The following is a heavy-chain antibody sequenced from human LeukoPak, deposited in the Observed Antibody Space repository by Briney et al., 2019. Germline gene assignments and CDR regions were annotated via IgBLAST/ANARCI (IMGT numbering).Heavy chain of an antibody. CDR1: GYTFTGYY. CDR2: INPNSGGT. J-gene: IGHJ4*02. V-gene: IGHV1-2*02. Sequence: ASVKVSCKASGYTFTGYYMHWVRQAPGQGLEWMGWINPNSGGTNYAQKFQGRVTMTRDTSISTAYMELSRLRSDDTAVYYCARTATMIVVPPDNWGQGTLVTVSS. D-gene: IGHD3-22*01. CDR3: ARTATMIVVPPDN.